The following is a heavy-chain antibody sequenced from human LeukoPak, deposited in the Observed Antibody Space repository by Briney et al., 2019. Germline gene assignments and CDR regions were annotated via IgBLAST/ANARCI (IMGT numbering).Heavy chain of an antibody. V-gene: IGHV3-21*01. CDR1: GFTFSSYS. J-gene: IGHJ5*02. Sequence: GGSLRLSCAASGFTFSSYSMNWVRQAPGKGLEWVSSISSSSSYIHYADSVKGRFTISRDNAKNSLYLQMNSLRAEDTAVYYCARGACSSTSCPFWFDPWGQGTLVTVSS. D-gene: IGHD2-2*01. CDR2: ISSSSSYI. CDR3: ARGACSSTSCPFWFDP.